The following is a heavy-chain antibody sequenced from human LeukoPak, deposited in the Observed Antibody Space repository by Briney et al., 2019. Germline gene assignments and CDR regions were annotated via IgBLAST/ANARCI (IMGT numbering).Heavy chain of an antibody. Sequence: ASVKVSCKASGGTFSSYAFTWVRQAPGQGLEWMGRIVPLLGIASYAQRFQGRVTITADKSTSTAYMELGSLRSEDTAVYYCARGPYYYGSGSFFLDDWGQGTLLTVSS. D-gene: IGHD3-10*01. CDR1: GGTFSSYA. V-gene: IGHV1-69*04. CDR2: IVPLLGIA. CDR3: ARGPYYYGSGSFFLDD. J-gene: IGHJ4*02.